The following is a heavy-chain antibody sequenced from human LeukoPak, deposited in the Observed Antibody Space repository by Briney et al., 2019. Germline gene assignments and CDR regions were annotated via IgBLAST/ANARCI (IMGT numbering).Heavy chain of an antibody. D-gene: IGHD2-2*01. CDR3: ARISCISPGCYGTWFDP. J-gene: IGHJ5*02. Sequence: KSSRTLSLACSVSGVSITSHYWTWIRQPAGKGLEWLGRIHSSGSTNYNPSRKSRVTMSVDTSKPQSSLNLRSVTAADTAVYYCARISCISPGCYGTWFDPWGQGTLVSVSS. V-gene: IGHV4-4*07. CDR1: GVSITSHY. CDR2: IHSSGST.